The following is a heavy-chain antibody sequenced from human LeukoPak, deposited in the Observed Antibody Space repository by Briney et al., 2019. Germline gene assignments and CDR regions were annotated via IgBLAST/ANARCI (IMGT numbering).Heavy chain of an antibody. Sequence: SETLSLTCTVSGGSISSYYWSWLRQPAGKGLEWIGRIYTSGSTNYNPSLTSRVTMSVDTSKNQFSLKLSSVTAADTAVYYCARVGPRVVVPAAIVDYYYYYMDVWGKGTTVTVSS. CDR3: ARVGPRVVVPAAIVDYYYYYMDV. V-gene: IGHV4-4*07. CDR2: IYTSGST. J-gene: IGHJ6*03. CDR1: GGSISSYY. D-gene: IGHD2-2*02.